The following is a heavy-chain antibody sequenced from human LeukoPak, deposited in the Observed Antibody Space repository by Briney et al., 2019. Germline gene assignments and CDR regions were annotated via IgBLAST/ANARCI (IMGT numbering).Heavy chain of an antibody. CDR1: GYTFTNYW. CDR2: IYPGDSDT. J-gene: IGHJ5*02. D-gene: IGHD1-1*01. Sequence: NLGESLKISCKGSGYTFTNYWIGWVRQMPGKGLEWMGIIYPGDSDTRYSPSFQGQVTMSVDKSIRTAYLQWSSLKASDTAMYYCSRHRSSQLDGDWFDPWGQGTLVTVSS. V-gene: IGHV5-51*01. CDR3: SRHRSSQLDGDWFDP.